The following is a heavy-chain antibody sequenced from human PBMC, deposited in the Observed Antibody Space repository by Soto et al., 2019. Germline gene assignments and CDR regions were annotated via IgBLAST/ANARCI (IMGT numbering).Heavy chain of an antibody. Sequence: QVQLVQSGAEVKKPGASVKVSCKASGYIFTSYSISCVRQAPGQGLEWMGWISSYNGNTNYAQKLLGRVTMTTDTSTTTAYMELRSLRSDDTAVYYCAREKSIASAGYFDYWGQGTLVTVSS. CDR2: ISSYNGNT. V-gene: IGHV1-18*01. D-gene: IGHD6-13*01. J-gene: IGHJ4*02. CDR1: GYIFTSYS. CDR3: AREKSIASAGYFDY.